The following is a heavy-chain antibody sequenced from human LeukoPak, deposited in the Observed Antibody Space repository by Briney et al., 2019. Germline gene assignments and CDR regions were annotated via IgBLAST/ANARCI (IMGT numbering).Heavy chain of an antibody. Sequence: ASVKVSCKASGYTFTSYDINWVRQATGQGLGWMGWMNPNSGNTGYAQKFQGRVTMTRNTSISTAYMELSSLRSEDTAVYYCARNRYCSGTSCPRSPVRRARDFSYYYYYGMDVWGQGTTVTVSS. J-gene: IGHJ6*02. CDR1: GYTFTSYD. CDR3: ARNRYCSGTSCPRSPVRRARDFSYYYYYGMDV. CDR2: MNPNSGNT. D-gene: IGHD2-2*01. V-gene: IGHV1-8*01.